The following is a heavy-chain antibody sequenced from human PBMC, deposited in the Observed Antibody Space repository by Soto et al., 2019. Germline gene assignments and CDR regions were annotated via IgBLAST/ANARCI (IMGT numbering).Heavy chain of an antibody. CDR2: ISSYTI. D-gene: IGHD3-22*01. J-gene: IGHJ3*02. CDR1: GFTFSSCE. Sequence: GGSLRLSCAASGFTFSSCEMNWVRQAPGKGLQWVSYISSYTIYYEDSVKGRFTISRDNAKNSLYLQMNSLRAEDTAVYYCARDVSGYGVFDTWGQGTMVTVSS. V-gene: IGHV3-48*03. CDR3: ARDVSGYGVFDT.